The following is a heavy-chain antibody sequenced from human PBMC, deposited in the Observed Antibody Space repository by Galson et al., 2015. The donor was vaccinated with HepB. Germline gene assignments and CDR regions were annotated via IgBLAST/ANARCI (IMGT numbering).Heavy chain of an antibody. CDR3: ARRGSGSYYNAGVDY. CDR1: GYTFTSYG. J-gene: IGHJ4*02. CDR2: ISAYNGNT. D-gene: IGHD3-10*01. V-gene: IGHV1-18*01. Sequence: SVKVSCKASGYTFTSYGISWVRQAPGQGLEWMGWISAYNGNTNYAQKLQGRVTMTTDTSTSTAYMELRSLRSDDTAVYYCARRGSGSYYNAGVDYWGQGTLVTVSS.